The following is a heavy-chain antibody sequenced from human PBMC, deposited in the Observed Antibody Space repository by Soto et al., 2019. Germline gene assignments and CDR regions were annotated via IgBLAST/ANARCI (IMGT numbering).Heavy chain of an antibody. D-gene: IGHD2-15*01. CDR2: IIPIFGTA. Sequence: QVQLVQSGAEVKKPGSSVKVSCKASGGTFSSYAISWVRQAPGQGLEWMGGIIPIFGTANYAQKFQGRVTITADESTSTAYMELSSLRSEDTAVYYCARDTEEYCSGGSCYIIFDYWGQGTLVTVSS. J-gene: IGHJ4*02. V-gene: IGHV1-69*01. CDR1: GGTFSSYA. CDR3: ARDTEEYCSGGSCYIIFDY.